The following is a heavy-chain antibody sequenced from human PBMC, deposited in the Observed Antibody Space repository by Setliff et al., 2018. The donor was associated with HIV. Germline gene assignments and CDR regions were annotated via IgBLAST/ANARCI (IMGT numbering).Heavy chain of an antibody. CDR3: ARGLGIAAAGSRRQDNWFDP. CDR2: IYHSVST. J-gene: IGHJ5*02. D-gene: IGHD6-13*01. CDR1: GYSISSGYF. Sequence: SETLSLTCAVSGYSISSGYFWAWIRQPPGKGLEWMGSIYHSVSTYYNPSIKSRVDKSVDTTKNQFSLRLSSVTAADTAMYYCARGLGIAAAGSRRQDNWFDPWGQGTLVTVSS. V-gene: IGHV4-38-2*01.